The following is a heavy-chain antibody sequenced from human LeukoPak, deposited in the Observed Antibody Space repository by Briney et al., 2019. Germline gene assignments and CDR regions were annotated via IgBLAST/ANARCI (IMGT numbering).Heavy chain of an antibody. Sequence: GGPLRLSCAASGFTFSSYEMNWVRQAPGKGLEWVSYISSSGSTIYYADSVKGRFTISRDNAKNSLYLQMNSLRAEDTAVYYCASLAAAGNDYWGQGTLVTVSS. V-gene: IGHV3-48*03. J-gene: IGHJ4*02. CDR3: ASLAAAGNDY. D-gene: IGHD6-13*01. CDR1: GFTFSSYE. CDR2: ISSSGSTI.